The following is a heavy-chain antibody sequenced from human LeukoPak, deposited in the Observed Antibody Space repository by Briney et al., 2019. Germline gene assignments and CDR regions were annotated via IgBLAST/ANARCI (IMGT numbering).Heavy chain of an antibody. J-gene: IGHJ3*02. CDR2: FDPKEGER. CDR3: ARAGQGGAFDI. Sequence: ASVKVSCKVSGDTLTELSMHWVRQAPGKGLEWMGGFDPKEGERVYAQNFQGRVTITADKSTSTAYMELSSLRSEDTAVYYCARAGQGGAFDIWGQGTMVTVSS. V-gene: IGHV1-24*01. CDR1: GDTLTELS.